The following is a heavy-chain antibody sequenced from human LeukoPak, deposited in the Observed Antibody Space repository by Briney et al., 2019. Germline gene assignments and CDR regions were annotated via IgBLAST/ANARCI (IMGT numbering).Heavy chain of an antibody. CDR3: ARGTYFYGGYFRTYWYFDL. J-gene: IGHJ2*01. CDR2: INHSGST. CDR1: GGSFSGYY. D-gene: IGHD4-17*01. Sequence: SETLSLTCAVYGGSFSGYYWSWIRQPPGKGLEWIGEINHSGSTNYNPSLKSRVTISVDTSKNQFSLKLSSVTAADTAVYYCARGTYFYGGYFRTYWYFDLWGRGTLVTVSS. V-gene: IGHV4-34*01.